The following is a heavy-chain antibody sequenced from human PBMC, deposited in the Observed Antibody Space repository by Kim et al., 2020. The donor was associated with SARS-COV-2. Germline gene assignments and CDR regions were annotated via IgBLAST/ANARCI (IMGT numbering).Heavy chain of an antibody. CDR1: SDSISSYY. V-gene: IGHV4-59*08. CDR2: VYDSGSTKTT. CDR3: ARPRGYYDWYFDL. J-gene: IGHJ2*01. D-gene: IGHD3-22*01. Sequence: SETLSLTCTVSSDSISSYYWSWIRQPPGKGLEWIGYVYDSGSTKTTNYNPSLRSRLIISVDTSKNQFSLKLMSVTAADTAVYYCARPRGYYDWYFDLWGRVTLVTVSS.